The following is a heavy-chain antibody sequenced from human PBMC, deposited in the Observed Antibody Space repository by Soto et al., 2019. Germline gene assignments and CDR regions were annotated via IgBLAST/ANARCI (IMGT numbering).Heavy chain of an antibody. Sequence: GGSLRLSCAASGFTFSSYSMNWVRQAPGKGLEWVSSISSSSSYIYYADSVKGRFTISRDNAKNSLYLQMNSLRAEDTAVYYCARGYEYYDFWSGYQHYYYGMDAWGQGTTVTVSS. J-gene: IGHJ6*02. CDR2: ISSSSSYI. D-gene: IGHD3-3*01. V-gene: IGHV3-21*01. CDR3: ARGYEYYDFWSGYQHYYYGMDA. CDR1: GFTFSSYS.